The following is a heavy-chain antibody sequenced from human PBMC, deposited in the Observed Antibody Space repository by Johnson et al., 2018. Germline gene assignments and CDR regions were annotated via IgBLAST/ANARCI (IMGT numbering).Heavy chain of an antibody. V-gene: IGHV3-30*03. D-gene: IGHD2-15*01. Sequence: QVQLQESGGGVVQPGRSLRLSCAASGFTFSNYDIHWVRQAPGKGLEWVAIISYDGRTKYCADSVKRRFTISIDNSKNSVYLQMSSLRVEDTAVYFCAGWAAHCSGGSCYSREFSSGPFDYWGQGSLVIVSS. CDR2: ISYDGRTK. CDR1: GFTFSNYD. CDR3: AGWAAHCSGGSCYSREFSSGPFDY. J-gene: IGHJ4*02.